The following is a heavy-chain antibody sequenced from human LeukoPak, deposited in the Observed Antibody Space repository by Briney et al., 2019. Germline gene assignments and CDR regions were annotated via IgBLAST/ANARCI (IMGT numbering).Heavy chain of an antibody. V-gene: IGHV3-33*01. Sequence: GGSLRLSCAASGFTFSSYGIHWVRQAPGKGLEWVAVIWYDGSNKYYADSVKGRFTISRDNSKNTLYLQMNSLRAEDTAVYYCVRQKKSHGNFDYWGQGTLVTVSS. J-gene: IGHJ4*02. CDR3: VRQKKSHGNFDY. CDR1: GFTFSSYG. CDR2: IWYDGSNK. D-gene: IGHD1-26*01.